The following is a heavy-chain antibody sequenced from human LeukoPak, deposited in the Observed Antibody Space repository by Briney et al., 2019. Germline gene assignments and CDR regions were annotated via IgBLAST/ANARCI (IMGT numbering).Heavy chain of an antibody. CDR1: GFTFSSYS. V-gene: IGHV3-21*01. J-gene: IGHJ4*02. D-gene: IGHD2-2*02. CDR3: ARDSQYCSSTSCYRGDY. CDR2: ISSSSSYI. Sequence: GGSLRLSCSASGFTFSSYSMNWVRQAPGKGLEWVSSISSSSSYIYYADSVKGRFTISRDNAKNSLYLQMNSLRAEDTAVYYCARDSQYCSSTSCYRGDYWGQGTLVTVSS.